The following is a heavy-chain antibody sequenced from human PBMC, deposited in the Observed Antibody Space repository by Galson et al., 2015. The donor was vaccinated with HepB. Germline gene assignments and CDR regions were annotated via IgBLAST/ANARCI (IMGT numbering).Heavy chain of an antibody. J-gene: IGHJ5*02. Sequence: SVKVSCKASGYTFTSYGISWVRQAPGQGLEWMGWISAYNGNTNYAQKLQGRVTMTTDTSTSTAYMELRSLRSDDTAVYYCARAEDLGYCSSTSCYRVYNWFDPWGQGTLVTVSS. CDR2: ISAYNGNT. V-gene: IGHV1-18*01. D-gene: IGHD2-2*01. CDR3: ARAEDLGYCSSTSCYRVYNWFDP. CDR1: GYTFTSYG.